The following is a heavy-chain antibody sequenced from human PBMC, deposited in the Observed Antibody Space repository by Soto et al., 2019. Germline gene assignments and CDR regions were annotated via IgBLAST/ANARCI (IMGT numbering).Heavy chain of an antibody. V-gene: IGHV1-2*04. D-gene: IGHD6-6*01. CDR1: GYTFTGYY. CDR2: INPNSGGT. CDR3: ARDRRSSSSFFYDY. Sequence: WASVKVSCKASGYTFTGYYMHWVRQAPGQGLEWMGWINPNSGGTNYAQKFQGWVTMTRDTSISTAYMELSRLRSDDTAVYYCARDRRSSSSFFYDYWGQGTLVTVSS. J-gene: IGHJ4*02.